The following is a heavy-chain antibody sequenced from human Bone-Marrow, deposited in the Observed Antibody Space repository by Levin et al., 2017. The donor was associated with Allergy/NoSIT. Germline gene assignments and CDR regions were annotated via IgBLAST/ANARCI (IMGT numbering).Heavy chain of an antibody. CDR2: ISYSGNT. J-gene: IGHJ3*01. D-gene: IGHD3-3*01. V-gene: IGHV4-31*03. CDR1: GGSIISGGYY. Sequence: PSETLSLTCTVSGGSIISGGYYWTWIRQHPGTGLEWIGYISYSGNTFYNASLKSRLTISVDTSKTHFSLRLSSVTAADPAGYYCARGITIFGVVLAVNDAFDLWGQGTMVTVSS. CDR3: ARGITIFGVVLAVNDAFDL.